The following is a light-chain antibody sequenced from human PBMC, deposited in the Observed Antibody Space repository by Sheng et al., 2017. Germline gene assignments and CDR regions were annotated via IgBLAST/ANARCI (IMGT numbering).Light chain of an antibody. CDR3: QQSSSIPIT. Sequence: DIQMTQSPSSLSASVGDRVTITCRTSQTISIYLNWYQQKPGKAPKLLIYAASSLQSGVPSRFSGSGSGTDFTLTINSLQPEDFATYYCQQSSSIPITFGPGTK. J-gene: IGKJ3*01. V-gene: IGKV1-39*01. CDR2: AAS. CDR1: QTISIY.